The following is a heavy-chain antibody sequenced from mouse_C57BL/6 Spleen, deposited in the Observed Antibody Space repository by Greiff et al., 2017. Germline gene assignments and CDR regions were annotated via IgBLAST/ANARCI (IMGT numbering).Heavy chain of an antibody. D-gene: IGHD1-1*01. CDR3: ARGGITTVDY. CDR1: GYTFTSYW. CDR2: IDPSDSET. J-gene: IGHJ2*01. Sequence: QVQLKESGAELVRPGSSVKMSCKASGYTFTSYWMHWVKQRPIQGLEWIGNIDPSDSETHYNQKFKDKATLTVDKSSSTAYMQLSSLTSVDSAVYYCARGGITTVDYWGQGTTLTVSS. V-gene: IGHV1-52*01.